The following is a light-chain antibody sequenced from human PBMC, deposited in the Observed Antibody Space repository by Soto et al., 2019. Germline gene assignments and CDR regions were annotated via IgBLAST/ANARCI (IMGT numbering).Light chain of an antibody. CDR1: SSNIGAGYD. Sequence: QPVLTQPPSVSGAPGQRVTIYCTGSSSNIGAGYDVHWYRQLPGTAPKLLIYDNANRPSGVPDRFSGSKSDTSASLAITGLQAEDEADYYCQSYDSSMTAVAFGGGTKLTVL. CDR3: QSYDSSMTAVA. J-gene: IGLJ2*01. V-gene: IGLV1-40*01. CDR2: DNA.